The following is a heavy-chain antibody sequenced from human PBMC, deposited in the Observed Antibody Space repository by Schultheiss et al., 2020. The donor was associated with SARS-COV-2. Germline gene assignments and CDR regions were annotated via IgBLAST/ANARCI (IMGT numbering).Heavy chain of an antibody. CDR3: ARDGELGNFDY. J-gene: IGHJ4*02. CDR2: ISSSSSYI. D-gene: IGHD7-27*01. V-gene: IGHV3-21*01. Sequence: GSLRLSCAASGFTFSSYAMSWVRQAPGKGLEWVSSISSSSSYIYYADSVKGRFTISRDNAKNSLYLQMNSLRAEDTAVYYCARDGELGNFDYWGQGTLVTVSS. CDR1: GFTFSSYA.